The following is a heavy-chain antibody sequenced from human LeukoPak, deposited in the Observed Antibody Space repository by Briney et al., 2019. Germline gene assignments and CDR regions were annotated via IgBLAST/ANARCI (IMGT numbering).Heavy chain of an antibody. CDR3: ARGRYYDFWSGYYGTKTFDY. CDR2: MNPNSGNA. CDR1: GYTFSSYD. V-gene: IGHV1-8*01. J-gene: IGHJ4*02. D-gene: IGHD3-3*01. Sequence: VASVKVSCKASGYTFSSYDINWVRQATGQGLGWMGWMNPNSGNAGYAQKFQGRVTMTRNTSINTAYMELSSLRSEDTAVYYCARGRYYDFWSGYYGTKTFDYWGQGTLVTVSS.